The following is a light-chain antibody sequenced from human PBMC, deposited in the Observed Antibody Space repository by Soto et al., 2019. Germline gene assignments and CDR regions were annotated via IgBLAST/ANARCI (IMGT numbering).Light chain of an antibody. CDR1: SSNIGNNY. CDR3: AAWDDSLSVPV. J-gene: IGLJ3*02. CDR2: SNN. Sequence: QSVLTQPPSASGTPGQRVTISCSGSSSNIGNNYVYWYQHLPGTAPKLLIYSNNQRPSGVPDRFSASKSGSSASLAISGLRSEDEADYYCAAWDDSLSVPVFGGGTKVTVL. V-gene: IGLV1-47*02.